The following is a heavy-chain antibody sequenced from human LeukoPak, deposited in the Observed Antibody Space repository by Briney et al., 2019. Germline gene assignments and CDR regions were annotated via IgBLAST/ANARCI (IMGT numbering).Heavy chain of an antibody. CDR1: GFTFSSYA. J-gene: IGHJ4*02. CDR2: ISGSGGST. V-gene: IGHV3-23*01. Sequence: GGSLRLSCAASGFTFSSYAVSWVRQAPGKGLEWVSAISGSGGSTYYAESVKGRFTISRDNSKNTLYLQMNSLRAEDTAVYYCLIVGATTPDYWGQGTLVTVSS. CDR3: LIVGATTPDY. D-gene: IGHD1-26*01.